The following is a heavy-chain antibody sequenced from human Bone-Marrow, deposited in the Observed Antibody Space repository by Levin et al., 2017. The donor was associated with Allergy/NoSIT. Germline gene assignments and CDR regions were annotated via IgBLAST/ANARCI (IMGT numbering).Heavy chain of an antibody. CDR1: GFTFSDYW. V-gene: IGHV3-7*03. CDR3: ARDTTVGGEA. J-gene: IGHJ5*02. D-gene: IGHD4-11*01. CDR2: IKQDGGEK. Sequence: ETLSLTCVASGFTFSDYWMTWVRQPLGKGLEWVANIKQDGGEKYYAESVKGRFTISRDNAKNSLFLQMNYLGTDDTAVYFCARDTTVGGEAWGQGTLVTVSS.